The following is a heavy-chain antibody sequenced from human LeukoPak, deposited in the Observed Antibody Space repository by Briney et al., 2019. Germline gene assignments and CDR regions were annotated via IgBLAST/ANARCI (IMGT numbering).Heavy chain of an antibody. CDR3: ARDPGRTGFDY. CDR1: GFTFSSYA. Sequence: GGSLRLSCAASGFTFSSYAMSWVRQAPGKGLEWVSAISGSGGSTYYADSVKGRFTISRDNSKNTLYLQMISLRAEDTAVYYCARDPGRTGFDYWGQGTLVTVSS. V-gene: IGHV3-23*01. CDR2: ISGSGGST. J-gene: IGHJ4*02. D-gene: IGHD1/OR15-1a*01.